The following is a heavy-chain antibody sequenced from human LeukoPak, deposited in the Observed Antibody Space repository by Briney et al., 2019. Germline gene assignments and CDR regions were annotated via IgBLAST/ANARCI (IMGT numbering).Heavy chain of an antibody. CDR3: ARTTVTPSWFDP. D-gene: IGHD4-17*01. J-gene: IGHJ5*02. CDR1: GFTFSSYS. CDR2: ISSSSAYI. Sequence: PGGSLRLSCAASGFTFSSYSMNWVRQAPGKGLEWVSSISSSSAYIYYADSVKGRFTISRDNAKNSLYLQMNSLGAEDTAVYFCARTTVTPSWFDPWGQGTLVTVSS. V-gene: IGHV3-21*01.